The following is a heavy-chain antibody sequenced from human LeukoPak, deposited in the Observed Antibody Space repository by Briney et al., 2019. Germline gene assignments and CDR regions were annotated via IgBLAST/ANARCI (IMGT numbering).Heavy chain of an antibody. CDR3: ARGSPVAAAGIAYFHH. J-gene: IGHJ1*01. CDR2: INPKSGDT. Sequence: GASVKVSCKASGYTFTDYYMHWVRQAPGQGLEWMGWINPKSGDTKYAQESQGWVTMTRDTSISTAYIELSRSRSDDTAMYYCARGSPVAAAGIAYFHHWGQGTLVTVSS. D-gene: IGHD6-13*01. CDR1: GYTFTDYY. V-gene: IGHV1-2*04.